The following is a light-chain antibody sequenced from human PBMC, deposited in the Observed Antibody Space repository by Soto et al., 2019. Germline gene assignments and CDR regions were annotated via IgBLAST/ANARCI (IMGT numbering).Light chain of an antibody. V-gene: IGLV2-8*01. CDR3: SSYAGSNNLV. J-gene: IGLJ2*01. Sequence: QSALTQPPSASGSPGQSVTISCTGTSSDVGGYNYVSWYQQHPGKAPKLVIYEVSKRPSGVPDRFSGSKSGNTASLTDSGLQAEDEADYYCSSYAGSNNLVFGGGTKVTVL. CDR1: SSDVGGYNY. CDR2: EVS.